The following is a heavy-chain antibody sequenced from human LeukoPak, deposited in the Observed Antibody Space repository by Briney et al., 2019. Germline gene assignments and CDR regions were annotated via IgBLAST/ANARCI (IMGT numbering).Heavy chain of an antibody. J-gene: IGHJ1*01. CDR1: GYTFTGYY. V-gene: IGHV1-2*02. D-gene: IGHD3-9*01. Sequence: ASVKVSCKASGYTFTGYYIHWVRQAPGQGLEWMGWINPNSGGTNYAQKFQGRVTMTRDTSISTAYMELSRLRSDDTAVYYCARSDYDILTGYPAEYFQHWGQGTLVTVSS. CDR3: ARSDYDILTGYPAEYFQH. CDR2: INPNSGGT.